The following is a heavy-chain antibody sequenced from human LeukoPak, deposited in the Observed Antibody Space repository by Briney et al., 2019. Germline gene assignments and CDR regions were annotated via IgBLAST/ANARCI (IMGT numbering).Heavy chain of an antibody. J-gene: IGHJ3*02. V-gene: IGHV3-23*01. CDR2: ISGSGGST. CDR1: GFTFSSYA. D-gene: IGHD3-10*01. Sequence: GGSLRLSCAASGFTFSSYAMSWVRPAPGKGLEWVSAISGSGGSTYYADSVKGRFTISRDNSKNTLYLQMNSLRAEDTAVYYCAKDYYGSGSPDVGAFDIWGQGTMVTVSS. CDR3: AKDYYGSGSPDVGAFDI.